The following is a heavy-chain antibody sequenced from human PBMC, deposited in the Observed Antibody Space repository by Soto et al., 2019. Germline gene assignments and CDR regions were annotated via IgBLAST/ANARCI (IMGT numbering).Heavy chain of an antibody. CDR3: ASFGVPYDILTYYYYYYGMDV. J-gene: IGHJ6*02. Sequence: ASVKVSCKASGYTFTSYDINWVRQATGQGLEWMGWMNPNSGNTGYAQKFQGRVTMTRNTSISTAYMELSSLRSEDTAVYYCASFGVPYDILTYYYYYYGMDVWGQGTTVTVSS. D-gene: IGHD3-9*01. CDR2: MNPNSGNT. V-gene: IGHV1-8*01. CDR1: GYTFTSYD.